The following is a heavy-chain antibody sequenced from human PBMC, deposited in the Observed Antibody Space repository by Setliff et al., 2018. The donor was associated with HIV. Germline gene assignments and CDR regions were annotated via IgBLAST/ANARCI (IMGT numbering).Heavy chain of an antibody. D-gene: IGHD6-19*01. V-gene: IGHV3-9*01. Sequence: PGGSLRLSCSPSGFTFGDYGMHWIRQVPGRGLEWVAGINWVGADMGYADSVKGRFTISRDNARNTLYLQMNNLKIEDTAIYYCARDNNGWYIYWGQGTLVTVSS. CDR1: GFTFGDYG. CDR3: ARDNNGWYIY. CDR2: INWVGADM. J-gene: IGHJ4*02.